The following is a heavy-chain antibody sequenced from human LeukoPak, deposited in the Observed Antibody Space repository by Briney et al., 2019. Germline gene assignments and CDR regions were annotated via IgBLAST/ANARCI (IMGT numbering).Heavy chain of an antibody. CDR2: IYDSGST. CDR1: GGSISSGGYY. CDR3: ARDLVA. D-gene: IGHD2-15*01. Sequence: SETLSLTCTVSGGSISSGGYYWTWIRQHPGKGLEWIGYIYDSGSTYYNPSLKSQVTISVDTPKNQLSLKVSSVTASDTAVYYCARDLVAWGQGTLVTVSS. J-gene: IGHJ5*02. V-gene: IGHV4-31*01.